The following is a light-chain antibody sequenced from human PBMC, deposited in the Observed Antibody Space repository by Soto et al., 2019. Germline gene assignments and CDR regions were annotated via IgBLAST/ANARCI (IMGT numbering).Light chain of an antibody. Sequence: QTVVTQPPSASATPGQRVTISCSGSGSNIGSTYVDWYQQLPGAAPKLLIYRNNQRPSGVPDRFSGSKSGTSASLAISGLRSEDEADYHCASWDDSLNHWVFGGGTKVTVL. CDR1: GSNIGSTY. CDR3: ASWDDSLNHWV. CDR2: RNN. J-gene: IGLJ3*02. V-gene: IGLV1-47*01.